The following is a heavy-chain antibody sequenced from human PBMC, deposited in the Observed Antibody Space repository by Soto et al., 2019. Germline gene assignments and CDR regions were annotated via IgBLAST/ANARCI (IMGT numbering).Heavy chain of an antibody. CDR3: ARARYYGSGSQSY. J-gene: IGHJ4*02. CDR1: GFTFSNYW. Sequence: EVQLVESGGGLVQPGGSLRLSCAASGFTFSNYWMHWVRQAPGKGLVWVSRINSDGSSTSYADSVKGRFTISRDNAKSTMYLQMNSLRAEDTAVYYCARARYYGSGSQSYWGQGTLVTVSS. V-gene: IGHV3-74*01. CDR2: INSDGSST. D-gene: IGHD3-10*01.